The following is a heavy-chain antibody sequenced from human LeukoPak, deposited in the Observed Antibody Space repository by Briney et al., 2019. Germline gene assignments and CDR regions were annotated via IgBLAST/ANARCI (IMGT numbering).Heavy chain of an antibody. V-gene: IGHV1-69*13. CDR1: GGTFSSYA. J-gene: IGHJ4*02. D-gene: IGHD3-22*01. CDR2: IIPIFGTA. Sequence: SVKVSCTASGGTFSSYAISWVRQAPGQGLEWMGGIIPIFGTANYAQKFQGRVTITADESTSTAYMELSSLRSEDTAVYYCARDNIPYYDSSGYYLDYWGQGTLVTVSS. CDR3: ARDNIPYYDSSGYYLDY.